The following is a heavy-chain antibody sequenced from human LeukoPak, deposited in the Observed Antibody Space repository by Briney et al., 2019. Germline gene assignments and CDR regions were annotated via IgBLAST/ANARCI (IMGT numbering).Heavy chain of an antibody. J-gene: IGHJ3*02. Sequence: GGSLRLSCAASGFTVSSNYMSWDRQAPGKGLEWVSVIYSGGSTYYADSVRGRFTISRDDAKNSLYLQMNSLKAEDTAIYYCAREVGTPQAFDIWGQGTMVTVSS. V-gene: IGHV3-53*01. CDR2: IYSGGST. D-gene: IGHD1-26*01. CDR3: AREVGTPQAFDI. CDR1: GFTVSSNY.